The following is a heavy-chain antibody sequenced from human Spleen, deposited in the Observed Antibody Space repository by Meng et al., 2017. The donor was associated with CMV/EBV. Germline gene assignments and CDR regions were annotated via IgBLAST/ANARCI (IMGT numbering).Heavy chain of an antibody. CDR1: GFTFISYA. J-gene: IGHJ5*02. Sequence: GGSLRLSCVASGFTFISYALSWVRQTPGKGLEWVSAIDGGGYSTYYADSVKGRFTISRDNSKNTLYLQMNSLRAEDTAVYYCASLRYYYGSGSSWGQGTLVTVSS. V-gene: IGHV3-23*01. CDR2: IDGGGYST. CDR3: ASLRYYYGSGSS. D-gene: IGHD3-10*01.